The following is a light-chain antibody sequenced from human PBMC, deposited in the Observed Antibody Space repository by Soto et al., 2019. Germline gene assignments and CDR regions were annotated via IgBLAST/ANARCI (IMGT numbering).Light chain of an antibody. Sequence: DIQMTQSPSSLSESAGDRVTITCRASQGISTYLNWYQQKPGKAPKLLIFDISNLEAGVPSRFSGGGSGTHFTLTISSLQPEDIGTYYCQQYYSRPLTFGGGTKVDIK. CDR2: DIS. CDR1: QGISTY. J-gene: IGKJ4*01. CDR3: QQYYSRPLT. V-gene: IGKV1-33*01.